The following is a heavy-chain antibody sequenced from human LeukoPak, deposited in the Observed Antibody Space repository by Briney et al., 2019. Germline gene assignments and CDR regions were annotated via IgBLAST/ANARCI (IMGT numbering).Heavy chain of an antibody. V-gene: IGHV4-59*01. J-gene: IGHJ3*02. D-gene: IGHD3-22*01. CDR2: IYYSGST. CDR1: GGSISSYY. CDR3: ARGERYYYDSSGYYYRNPVDAFDI. Sequence: SETLSLTCTVSGGSISSYYWSWIRQPPGKGLEWIGYIYYSGSTNYNPSLKSRVTISVDTSKNQFSLKLSSVTAADTAVYYCARGERYYYDSSGYYYRNPVDAFDIWGQGTMVTVSS.